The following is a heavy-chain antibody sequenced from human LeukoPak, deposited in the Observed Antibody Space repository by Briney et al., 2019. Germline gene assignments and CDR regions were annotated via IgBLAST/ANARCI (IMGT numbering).Heavy chain of an antibody. D-gene: IGHD6-19*01. CDR2: INPGSGKT. CDR1: GYTFTSYG. Sequence: ASVKVSCKASGYTFTSYGISWVRQASGRGLEWMGFINPGSGKTRYPQKFQGRVTMTRDTSINTVYMELSSLRSEDTATYYCARVFGQWLAVDWGQGTPVIVSS. CDR3: ARVFGQWLAVD. J-gene: IGHJ4*02. V-gene: IGHV1-8*02.